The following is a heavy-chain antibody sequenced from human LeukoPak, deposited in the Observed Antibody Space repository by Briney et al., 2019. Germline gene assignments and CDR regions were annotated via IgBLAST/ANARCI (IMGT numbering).Heavy chain of an antibody. CDR2: INPRVDDT. Sequence: GASVKVSCKASGYTFTGYYMHWVRQAPGQGLEWMGIINPRVDDTKYAQKFRGRVTMTRDTSTSTVYMELSSLGSEDTAVYYCAREESGGYFDYWGQGTLVTVSP. J-gene: IGHJ4*02. CDR3: AREESGGYFDY. V-gene: IGHV1-46*01. CDR1: GYTFTGYY. D-gene: IGHD2-8*02.